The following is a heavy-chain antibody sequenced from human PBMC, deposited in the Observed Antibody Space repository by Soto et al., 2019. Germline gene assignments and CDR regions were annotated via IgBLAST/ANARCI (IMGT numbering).Heavy chain of an antibody. Sequence: GGSLRLSCAASGFTSSSYWIHWVRQAPGKGLVWVSGISWNSGSIGYADSVKGRFTISRDNAKNSLYLQMNSLRAEDTALYYCAKGYSGGPFDYWGQGTLVTVSS. CDR2: ISWNSGSI. CDR1: GFTSSSYW. J-gene: IGHJ4*02. D-gene: IGHD2-15*01. CDR3: AKGYSGGPFDY. V-gene: IGHV3-9*02.